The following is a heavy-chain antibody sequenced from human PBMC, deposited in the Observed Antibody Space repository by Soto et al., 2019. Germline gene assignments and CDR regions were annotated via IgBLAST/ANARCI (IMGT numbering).Heavy chain of an antibody. D-gene: IGHD3-9*01. CDR2: INPTSGGT. V-gene: IGHV1-2*02. CDR1: EYIVPADY. J-gene: IGHJ4*02. CDR3: ARVLLRYFDPFDY. Sequence: SAKVSSRPSEYIVPADYMHWLRQATGQGLEWMGWINPTSGGTNYAQKFQGRVTMTRDTSISSAYMDLSRLISDDTAMYYCARVLLRYFDPFDYWGQGTLVTGSS.